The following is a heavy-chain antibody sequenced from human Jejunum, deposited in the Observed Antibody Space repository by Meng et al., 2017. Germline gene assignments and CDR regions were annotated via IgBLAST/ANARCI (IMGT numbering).Heavy chain of an antibody. CDR2: IHSSGSA. Sequence: SETLSLTCTVSGGSISSFQWTWIRQPPGKGLEWIGYIHSSGSATYNPSLKSRVTISLDTSRNHFSLRLNSVTPADTAVYYCARVISEMGLSGYCFDDWGQGTLVTV. D-gene: IGHD6-25*01. CDR1: GGSISSFQ. V-gene: IGHV4-59*01. J-gene: IGHJ4*02. CDR3: ARVISEMGLSGYCFDD.